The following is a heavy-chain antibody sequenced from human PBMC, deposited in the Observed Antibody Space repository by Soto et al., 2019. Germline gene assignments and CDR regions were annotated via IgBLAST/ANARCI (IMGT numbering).Heavy chain of an antibody. CDR2: INPDSGGT. CDR1: GYSFTGYY. V-gene: IGHV1-2*02. Sequence: HEHLVQSGAEVKRPGASLKVSCKASGYSFTGYYIHWVRQAPGQGLEWMGWINPDSGGTNYAQNCQGRVTLTSDTSISTASMDLTSLTSDDTAVYYCARGDYGTGGYPFPYFDYWGQGTLVIVSS. CDR3: ARGDYGTGGYPFPYFDY. J-gene: IGHJ4*02. D-gene: IGHD2-8*02.